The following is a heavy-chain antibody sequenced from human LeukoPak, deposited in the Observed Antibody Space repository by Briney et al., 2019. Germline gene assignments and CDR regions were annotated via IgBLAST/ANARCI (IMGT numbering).Heavy chain of an antibody. CDR2: IGGSGGST. D-gene: IGHD2-15*01. Sequence: GSLVLSCAASGFPVRRYGMSRVREPPGPGLGWVAAIGGSGGSTYHADSVKGRFTISRDNSKNILYLQMNSLIVEDTAVYDCTKVSAARCIGVFCYPVDHWGQGTLVTVSS. CDR3: TKVSAARCIGVFCYPVDH. J-gene: IGHJ4*02. V-gene: IGHV3-23*01. CDR1: GFPVRRYG.